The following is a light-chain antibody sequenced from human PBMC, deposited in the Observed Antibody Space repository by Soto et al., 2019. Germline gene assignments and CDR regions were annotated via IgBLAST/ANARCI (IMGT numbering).Light chain of an antibody. V-gene: IGKV3-20*01. J-gene: IGKJ4*01. CDR1: QSVSSSY. Sequence: EIVLTQSPGTLSLSPGERATLSCGASQSVSSSYLAWYQQKPGQAPRLLIYDASSRATGIPDRFSGSGSGTDFTLTISRLEPEDFAVYYCQQYGNSPLTFGGGTKVDI. CDR2: DAS. CDR3: QQYGNSPLT.